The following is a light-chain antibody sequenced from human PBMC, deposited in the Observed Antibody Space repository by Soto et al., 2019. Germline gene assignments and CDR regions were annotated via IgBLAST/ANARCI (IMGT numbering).Light chain of an antibody. V-gene: IGLV1-51*02. J-gene: IGLJ2*01. CDR2: ESN. CDR3: GTWDSSLTAVL. Sequence: QSVLTQPPSVSAAPGQKVTISCSGSSSNIGKNHVSWYQQVPGTAPKLLIYESNKRPSGIPDRFSGSKSGTSATLGIVGLQTGDEADYYCGTWDSSLTAVLFGGGTKLTVL. CDR1: SSNIGKNH.